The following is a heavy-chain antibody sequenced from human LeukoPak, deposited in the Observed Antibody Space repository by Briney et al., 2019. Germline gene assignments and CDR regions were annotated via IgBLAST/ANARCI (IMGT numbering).Heavy chain of an antibody. Sequence: ASVKVSCKASGYTFTSYYMHWVRQAPGQGLEWMGWINPNSGGTNYAQKFQGRVTMTRDTSISTAYMELSRLRSDDTAVYYCARDHSNDFWSGSGPLYYMDVWGKGTTVTASS. J-gene: IGHJ6*03. CDR2: INPNSGGT. D-gene: IGHD3-3*01. V-gene: IGHV1-2*02. CDR1: GYTFTSYY. CDR3: ARDHSNDFWSGSGPLYYMDV.